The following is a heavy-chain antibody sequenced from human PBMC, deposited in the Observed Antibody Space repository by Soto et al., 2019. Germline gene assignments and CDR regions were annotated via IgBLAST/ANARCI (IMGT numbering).Heavy chain of an antibody. V-gene: IGHV1-69*18. J-gene: IGHJ5*01. D-gene: IGHD3-10*01. CDR1: GGTLSSFA. CDR2: IIPIFGTA. CDR3: ATDTSMFRGRIADAPWFDS. Sequence: QVPLVQSGAEVKKPGSSVKVSCKASGGTLSSFAFTWVRQARGQGLEWMGRIIPIFGTANYAQQFQGRVTITADESTGTVYMDLRSLRSEDTAMYYCATDTSMFRGRIADAPWFDSWGQGTLVTVSS.